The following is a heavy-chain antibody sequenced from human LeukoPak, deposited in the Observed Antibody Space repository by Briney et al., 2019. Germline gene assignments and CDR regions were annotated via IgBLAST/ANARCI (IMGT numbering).Heavy chain of an antibody. V-gene: IGHV4-4*07. Sequence: SETLSLTCTVSDGSITSYYWSWIRQPAGKGLEWIGRIYTSGSTNYNPSLKSRVTMSVDTSKNQFSLKLSSVTAADTAVYYCARGSQIMTGTTSPFDPWGQGTLVTVSS. CDR2: IYTSGST. D-gene: IGHD1-7*01. J-gene: IGHJ5*02. CDR3: ARGSQIMTGTTSPFDP. CDR1: DGSITSYY.